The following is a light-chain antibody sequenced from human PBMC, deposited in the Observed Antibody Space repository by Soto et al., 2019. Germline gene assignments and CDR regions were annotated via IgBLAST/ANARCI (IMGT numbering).Light chain of an antibody. CDR3: QQYKSWRT. CDR1: QSVATN. V-gene: IGKV3-15*01. CDR2: GAS. J-gene: IGKJ1*01. Sequence: EAVLTQSPATLSVSPGERATLSCRASQSVATNLAWYQQRPGQAPRLLIYGASKRAVGLPARFSGSGSGTEFTLTITSLQSEDFGVYYCQQYKSWRTFGQGTNVEIK.